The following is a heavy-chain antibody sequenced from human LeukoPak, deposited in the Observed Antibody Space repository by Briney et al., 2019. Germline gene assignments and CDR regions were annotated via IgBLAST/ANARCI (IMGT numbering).Heavy chain of an antibody. CDR1: GYTFTSYG. Sequence: ASVKVSCKASGYTFTSYGISWVRQAPGQGLEWMGWISAYNGNTNYAQKLQGSVTMTTDTSTSTAYMELRSLRSDDTAVYYCATSPPGIAAAGTIPYWGQGTLVTVSS. V-gene: IGHV1-18*01. CDR3: ATSPPGIAAAGTIPY. CDR2: ISAYNGNT. J-gene: IGHJ4*02. D-gene: IGHD6-13*01.